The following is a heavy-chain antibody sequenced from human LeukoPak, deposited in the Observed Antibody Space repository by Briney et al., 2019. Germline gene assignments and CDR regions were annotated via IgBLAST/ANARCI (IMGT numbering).Heavy chain of an antibody. Sequence: SQTLSLTCAISGDSVSSNSAAWNWIRQSPSRGLEWLGRTYYRSKWYNDYAVSVKSRITINPDTSKNQFSLQLNSVTPEDTAVYCCARESRGIAAAGTFGTQFDYWGQGTLVTVSS. CDR3: ARESRGIAAAGTFGTQFDY. CDR2: TYYRSKWYN. J-gene: IGHJ4*02. V-gene: IGHV6-1*01. D-gene: IGHD6-13*01. CDR1: GDSVSSNSAA.